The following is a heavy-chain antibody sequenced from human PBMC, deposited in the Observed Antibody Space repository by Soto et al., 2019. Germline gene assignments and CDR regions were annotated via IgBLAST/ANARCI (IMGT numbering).Heavy chain of an antibody. V-gene: IGHV3-33*01. J-gene: IGHJ4*02. Sequence: GGSLRLSCAASGFTFSSYGMHWVRQAPGKGLEWVAVIWYDGSNKYYADSVKGRFTISRDNSKNTLYLQMNSLRAEDTAVYYCAREEVTGTTIGYDYWGQGTLVTVSS. CDR2: IWYDGSNK. CDR1: GFTFSSYG. CDR3: AREEVTGTTIGYDY. D-gene: IGHD1-20*01.